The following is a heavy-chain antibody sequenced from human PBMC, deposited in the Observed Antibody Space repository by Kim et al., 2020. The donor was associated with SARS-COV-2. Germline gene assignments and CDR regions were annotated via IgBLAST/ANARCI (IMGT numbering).Heavy chain of an antibody. CDR3: AREGTSGSYPNWFDP. J-gene: IGHJ5*02. Sequence: PSLKRRVTISVDTSKNQFALKLSSVTAADTAVYYCAREGTSGSYPNWFDPWGQGTLVTVSS. V-gene: IGHV4-30-2*04. D-gene: IGHD1-26*01.